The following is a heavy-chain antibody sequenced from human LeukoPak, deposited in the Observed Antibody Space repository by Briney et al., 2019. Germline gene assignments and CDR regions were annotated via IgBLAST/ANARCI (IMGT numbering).Heavy chain of an antibody. CDR3: ARDEGPGIAAAGGRYYYGMDV. CDR1: GLTFSSSG. J-gene: IGHJ6*02. V-gene: IGHV3-33*01. Sequence: GGSLRLSCAASGLTFSSSGILWVRQAPGKGLEWVAVIWYDGSNKYYADSVKGRFTISRDNSKNTLYLQMNSLRAEDTAVYYCARDEGPGIAAAGGRYYYGMDVWGQGTTVTVSS. CDR2: IWYDGSNK. D-gene: IGHD6-13*01.